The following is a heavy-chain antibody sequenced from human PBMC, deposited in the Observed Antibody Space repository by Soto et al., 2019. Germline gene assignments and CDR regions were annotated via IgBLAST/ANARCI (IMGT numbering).Heavy chain of an antibody. Sequence: KASGYTFTGYDMHWVGQAPGQGLEWMGWMNPNSGNTGYAQKFQGRVTMTRNTSISTAYMELSSLRSEDTAVYYCAGPDVTDAFDIWGQGTMVTVSS. V-gene: IGHV1-8*01. J-gene: IGHJ3*02. CDR2: MNPNSGNT. CDR3: AGPDVTDAFDI. CDR1: GYTFTGYD.